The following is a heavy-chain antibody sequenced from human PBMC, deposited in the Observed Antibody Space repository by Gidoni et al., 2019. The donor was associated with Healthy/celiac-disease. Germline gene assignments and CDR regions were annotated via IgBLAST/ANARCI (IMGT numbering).Heavy chain of an antibody. CDR2: ISGSGGST. Sequence: EVQLLESGGGLVQPGGSLRLSCAASGFTFSSYAMSWVRQAPGKGLEWVSAISGSGGSTYYADSVKGRFTISRDNSKNTLYLQMNSLRAEDTAVYYCAKDLGTGYSSSWFSLGGMDVWGQGTTVTVSS. CDR1: GFTFSSYA. CDR3: AKDLGTGYSSSWFSLGGMDV. J-gene: IGHJ6*02. V-gene: IGHV3-23*01. D-gene: IGHD6-13*01.